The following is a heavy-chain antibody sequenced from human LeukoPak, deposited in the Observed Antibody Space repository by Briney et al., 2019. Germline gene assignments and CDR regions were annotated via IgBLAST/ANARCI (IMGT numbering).Heavy chain of an antibody. CDR1: GFTFSNYW. Sequence: PGGSLRLSCAASGFTFSNYWMSWVRQAPGKGLEWVANIKHDGSEKCYVDSVKGRFTISRDNAKNSLYLQMNSLRAEDTAVYYCARDRWELLSNSYHYCGLDVWGQGTTVTVSS. J-gene: IGHJ6*02. CDR3: ARDRWELLSNSYHYCGLDV. D-gene: IGHD2-15*01. CDR2: IKHDGSEK. V-gene: IGHV3-7*01.